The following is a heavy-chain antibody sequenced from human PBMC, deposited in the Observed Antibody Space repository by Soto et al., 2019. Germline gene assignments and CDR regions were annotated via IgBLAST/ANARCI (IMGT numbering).Heavy chain of an antibody. CDR3: AAGGGLPRYY. CDR2: IYHSGST. Sequence: SETLSLTSAVSGGSISSGCYSWSWIRQPPGKGLEWIGYIYHSGSTYYNPSLKSRVTISVDRSKNQFSLKLSSVTAADTAVYYCAAGGGLPRYYWGQGTLVTVSS. V-gene: IGHV4-30-2*01. J-gene: IGHJ4*02. CDR1: GGSISSGCYS. D-gene: IGHD5-12*01.